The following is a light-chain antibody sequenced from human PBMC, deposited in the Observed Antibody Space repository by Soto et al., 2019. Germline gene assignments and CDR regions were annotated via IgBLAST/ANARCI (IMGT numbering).Light chain of an antibody. Sequence: QAVVTQPASVSGSPGQSITISCTGTTNDIGTYTYVSWYQQHPGKAPKLMIYEVTNRPSGVSNRFSGSKSGNTASLTISGLQAEDEAHYYCSSYTSTSSYVVFGGGTKLTVL. CDR1: TNDIGTYTY. J-gene: IGLJ2*01. V-gene: IGLV2-14*03. CDR2: EVT. CDR3: SSYTSTSSYVV.